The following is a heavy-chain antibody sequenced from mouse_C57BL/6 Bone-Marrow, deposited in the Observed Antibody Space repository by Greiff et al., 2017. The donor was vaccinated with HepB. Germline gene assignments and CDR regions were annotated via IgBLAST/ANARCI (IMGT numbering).Heavy chain of an antibody. CDR3: ARDRMGGAMDY. Sequence: EVKLLEPGGGLVQSGRSLRLSCAPSGFTFSDFYMEWVRQAPGKGLEWIAASSNKANDYTTEYSASVKGRFIVSRDTSQSILYLQMTALRADDTAIYYCARDRMGGAMDYWGQGTSVTVSS. CDR1: GFTFSDFY. V-gene: IGHV7-1*01. D-gene: IGHD2-10*02. CDR2: SSNKANDYTT. J-gene: IGHJ4*01.